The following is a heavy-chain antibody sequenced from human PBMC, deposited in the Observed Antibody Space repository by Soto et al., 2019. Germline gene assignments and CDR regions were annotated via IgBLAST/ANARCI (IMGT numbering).Heavy chain of an antibody. CDR1: GYTFTSYG. V-gene: IGHV1-18*01. D-gene: IGHD1-26*01. Sequence: ASVKVSCKASGYTFTSYGISWVRQAPGQGLEWMGWISAYNGNTNYAQKLQGRVTMTTDTSTSTAYMELRSLRSDDTAVYYCARTTVGATTIGYYYYGMDVWGQGTTVTVSS. J-gene: IGHJ6*02. CDR3: ARTTVGATTIGYYYYGMDV. CDR2: ISAYNGNT.